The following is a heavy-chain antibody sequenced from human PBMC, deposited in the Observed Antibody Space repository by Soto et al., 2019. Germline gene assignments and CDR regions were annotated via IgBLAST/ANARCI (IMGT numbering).Heavy chain of an antibody. CDR3: AKADYRGRGAFDI. CDR2: INSDGSST. CDR1: GFTFSSYW. J-gene: IGHJ3*02. Sequence: EVQLVESGGSLVQPGGSLRLSCAASGFTFSSYWMHWVRQAPGKGLLWVSRINSDGSSTTYADSVKGRVTISRDNAKNTLYLQMNSRRVEDTAVYHCAKADYRGRGAFDIWGQGTMVTVPS. V-gene: IGHV3-74*01. D-gene: IGHD4-4*01.